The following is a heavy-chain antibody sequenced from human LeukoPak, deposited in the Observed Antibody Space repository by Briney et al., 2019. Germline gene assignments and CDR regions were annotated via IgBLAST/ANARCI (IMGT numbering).Heavy chain of an antibody. D-gene: IGHD5-18*01. CDR2: MFGSCGRP. CDR1: GFTFGSFA. J-gene: IGHJ4*02. V-gene: IGHV3-23*01. CDR3: GKTTAGYSSGQKPAWHVDY. Sequence: GGSLRLSCEASGFTFGSFAMYWVRQAPGKGLEWIAGMFGSCGRPHYADSVKGRCTISRENFKNRVYLQINSLRAEATAVYYCGKTTAGYSSGQKPAWHVDYWGQGTLVTVSS.